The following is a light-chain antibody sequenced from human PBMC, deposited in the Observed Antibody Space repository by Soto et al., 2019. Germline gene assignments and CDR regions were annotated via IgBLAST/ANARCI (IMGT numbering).Light chain of an antibody. J-gene: IGKJ1*01. CDR3: QQYGSSGT. Sequence: VLTQSPRTLSLSPGERATLSSRASQSVSNNYLACYQQKPGQAPRLLIYGASNRASGIPDRFSGSGSGTDFTLTISRLEPDDFAEYYCQQYGSSGTFGQGTKVDIK. CDR2: GAS. V-gene: IGKV3-20*01. CDR1: QSVSNNY.